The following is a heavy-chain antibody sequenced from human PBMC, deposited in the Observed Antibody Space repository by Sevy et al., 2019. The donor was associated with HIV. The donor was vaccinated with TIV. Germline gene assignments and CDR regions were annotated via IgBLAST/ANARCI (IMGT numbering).Heavy chain of an antibody. CDR2: IKQDGSQK. Sequence: GGSLRLSCASSGITFSESLMSWVRQAPGKGLEWVASIKQDGSQKYYVDSVKGRFSISRDNAKNSLYLQMNSLRGDDTALYYCARVFSGSAPGFDYWGQGTLVTVSS. CDR3: ARVFSGSAPGFDY. CDR1: GITFSESL. J-gene: IGHJ4*02. D-gene: IGHD6-19*01. V-gene: IGHV3-7*01.